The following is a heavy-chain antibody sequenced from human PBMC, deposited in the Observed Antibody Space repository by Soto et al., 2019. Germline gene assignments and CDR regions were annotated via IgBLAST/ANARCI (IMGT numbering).Heavy chain of an antibody. D-gene: IGHD4-17*01. CDR2: ISSNGGST. J-gene: IGHJ3*02. Sequence: GGSLRLSCAASGFTFSSYAMHWVRQAPGEGLEYVSAISSNGGSTYYANSVKGRFTISRDNSKNTLYLQMGSLRAEDMAVYYCAREIAGGDYAEDAFDIWGQGTMVTVSS. V-gene: IGHV3-64*01. CDR1: GFTFSSYA. CDR3: AREIAGGDYAEDAFDI.